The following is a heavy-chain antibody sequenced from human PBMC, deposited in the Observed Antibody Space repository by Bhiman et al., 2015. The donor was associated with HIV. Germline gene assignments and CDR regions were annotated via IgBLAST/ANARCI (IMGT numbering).Heavy chain of an antibody. J-gene: IGHJ4*02. CDR3: ATSPLSPPTFDR. V-gene: IGHV3-7*01. CDR1: GFNFTKFW. CDR2: IKGDGSEK. Sequence: EVLLVESGGGLVQPGGSLRLSCSGSGFNFTKFWMSWVRQTPGKGLEWVANIKGDGSEKYYVDSMEGRVTISRDNARNSLYLQMNDLRVEDTAVYYCATSPLSPPTFDRWGQGALVTVSS. D-gene: IGHD3-9*01.